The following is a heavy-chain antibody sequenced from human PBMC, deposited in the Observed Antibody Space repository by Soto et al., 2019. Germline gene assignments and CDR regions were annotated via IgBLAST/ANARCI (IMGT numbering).Heavy chain of an antibody. CDR2: IDPSDSYT. D-gene: IGHD5-18*01. J-gene: IGHJ6*02. V-gene: IGHV5-10-1*01. CDR1: GYSVTSYW. CDR3: ARRGYSYGPSFDYYYYGMDV. Sequence: GESRKISCKGSGYSVTSYWISWVRQMPGKGLEWMGRIDPSDSYTNYSPSFQGHVTISADKSISTAYLQWSSLEASDTAMYYCARRGYSYGPSFDYYYYGMDVWGQGTTVTVSS.